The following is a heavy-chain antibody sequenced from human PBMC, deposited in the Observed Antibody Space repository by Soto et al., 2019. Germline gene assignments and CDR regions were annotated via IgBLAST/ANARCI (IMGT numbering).Heavy chain of an antibody. CDR3: AREMTIFGVAPGGGVDV. J-gene: IGHJ6*02. CDR2: IYQSGRT. CDR1: GGSISTFDFS. D-gene: IGHD3-3*01. V-gene: IGHV4-30-2*01. Sequence: SETLSLTCAVSGGSISTFDFSWSWIRQPPGRGLEWIGSIYQSGRTYYVPSLKSRVTMSLDKSKNQFSLKISSVVAADTAIYYCAREMTIFGVAPGGGVDVWGQGTTVTVSS.